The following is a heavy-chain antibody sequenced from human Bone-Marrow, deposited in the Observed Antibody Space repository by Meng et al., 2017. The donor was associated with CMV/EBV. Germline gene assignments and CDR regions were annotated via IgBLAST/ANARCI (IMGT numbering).Heavy chain of an antibody. D-gene: IGHD4-23*01. Sequence: PAPVPGAGKPSETLSLPCTVSGGSISSSIYYWGWIRQPPGKGLEWIGSIYYSGSTYYNPSLKSRVTISVDTSKNQFSLKLSSVTAADTTVYYCARDEPQGVTPSKFDYWGQGTLVTVSS. CDR3: ARDEPQGVTPSKFDY. CDR1: GGSISSSIYY. J-gene: IGHJ4*02. V-gene: IGHV4-39*07. CDR2: IYYSGST.